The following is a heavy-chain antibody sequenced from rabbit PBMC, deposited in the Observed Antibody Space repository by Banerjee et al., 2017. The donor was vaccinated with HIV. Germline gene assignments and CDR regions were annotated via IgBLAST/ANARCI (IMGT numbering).Heavy chain of an antibody. V-gene: IGHV1S40*01. Sequence: QSLEESGGDLVKPGASLTLTCTASGFTISSSYWICWVRQAPGKGLEWIACIYIGDGNTYYATWAKGRFTISKTSSTTVTLQMTSLTAADTATYFCARGDNVGGGGYTLWGPGTLVTVS. CDR3: ARGDNVGGGGYTL. CDR2: IYIGDGNT. CDR1: GFTISSSYW. D-gene: IGHD1-1*01. J-gene: IGHJ4*01.